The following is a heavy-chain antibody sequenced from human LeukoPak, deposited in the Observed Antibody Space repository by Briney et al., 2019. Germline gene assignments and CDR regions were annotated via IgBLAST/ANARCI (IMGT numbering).Heavy chain of an antibody. CDR1: GFAFDDYT. Sequence: GGSLGLSCAAFGFAFDDYTMHWVRQALGKGLEWASLISWDGGSTYYADSVKGRFTISRDNSKNSLYLQMNSLRTEDTALYYCAKDGGSGSPMYYMDVWGKGTTVTISS. V-gene: IGHV3-43*01. CDR3: AKDGGSGSPMYYMDV. CDR2: ISWDGGST. J-gene: IGHJ6*03. D-gene: IGHD3-10*01.